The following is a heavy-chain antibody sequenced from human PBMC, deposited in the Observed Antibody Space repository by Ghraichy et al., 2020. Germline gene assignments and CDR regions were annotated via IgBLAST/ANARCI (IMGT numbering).Heavy chain of an antibody. CDR2: IYYSGST. V-gene: IGHV4-61*01. J-gene: IGHJ6*02. CDR1: GGSVSSGSYY. Sequence: SQTLSLTCTVSGGSVSSGSYYWSWIRQPPGKGLEWIGYIYYSGSTNYNPSLKSRVTISVDTSKNQFSLKLSSVTAADTAVYYCARWNWGSNYYYGMDVWGQGTTVTVSS. D-gene: IGHD7-27*01. CDR3: ARWNWGSNYYYGMDV.